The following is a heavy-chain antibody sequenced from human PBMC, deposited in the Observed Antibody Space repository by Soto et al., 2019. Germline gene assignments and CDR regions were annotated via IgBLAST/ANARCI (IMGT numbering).Heavy chain of an antibody. CDR1: GYTFTSYG. CDR3: ARSSWGNFGIIIEGTNWFAP. Sequence: ASVKVSCKASGYTFTSYGIHWVRQAPGQRLEWMGWINAANGDTKYSPKFQGRVTMTRDTSASTVYMELSSLRSEDTAVYYCARSSWGNFGIIIEGTNWFAPWGQGILVNVSS. V-gene: IGHV1-3*01. D-gene: IGHD1-26*01. J-gene: IGHJ5*02. CDR2: INAANGDT.